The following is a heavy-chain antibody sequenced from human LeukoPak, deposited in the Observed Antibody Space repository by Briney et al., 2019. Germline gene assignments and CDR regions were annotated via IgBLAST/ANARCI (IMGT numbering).Heavy chain of an antibody. D-gene: IGHD3-22*01. CDR2: ISSSSSYI. CDR1: GFTFSSYS. Sequence: GGSLRLSCAASGFTFSSYSMNWVRQAPGKGLEWVSSISSSSSYIYYADSVKGRFTISRDNAKNSLYLQMNSLRAEDTAVYYCARPIVVSRKDWFDPWGQGTLVTVSS. V-gene: IGHV3-21*01. J-gene: IGHJ5*02. CDR3: ARPIVVSRKDWFDP.